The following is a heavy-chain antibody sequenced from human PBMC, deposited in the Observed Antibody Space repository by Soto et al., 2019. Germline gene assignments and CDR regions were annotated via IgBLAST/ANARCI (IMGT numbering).Heavy chain of an antibody. V-gene: IGHV3-13*01. CDR2: IGTAGDT. J-gene: IGHJ6*02. CDR1: GFTFSSYD. CDR3: ARGENGSGSRYYYYGMDV. Sequence: GGSLRLSCAASGFTFSSYDMHWVRQATGKGLEWVSAIGTAGDTYYPGSVKGRFTISRENAKNSLYLQMNSLRAGDTAVYYCARGENGSGSRYYYYGMDVWGQGTTVTVSS. D-gene: IGHD3-10*01.